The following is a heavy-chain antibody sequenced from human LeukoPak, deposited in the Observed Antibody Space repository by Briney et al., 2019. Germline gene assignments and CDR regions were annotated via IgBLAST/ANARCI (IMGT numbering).Heavy chain of an antibody. V-gene: IGHV4-34*01. Sequence: KPSETLSLTCAVYGGSFSGYYWSWIRQPPGKGLEWIGEINHSGSTNCNPSLKSRVTISVDTSKNQFSLKLSSVTAADTAVYYCARGRLKQWLVRYADYYYGMDVWGQGTTVTVSS. J-gene: IGHJ6*02. CDR3: ARGRLKQWLVRYADYYYGMDV. D-gene: IGHD6-19*01. CDR2: INHSGST. CDR1: GGSFSGYY.